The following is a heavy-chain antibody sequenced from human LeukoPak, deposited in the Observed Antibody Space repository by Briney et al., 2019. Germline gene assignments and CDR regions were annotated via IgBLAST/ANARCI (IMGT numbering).Heavy chain of an antibody. J-gene: IGHJ4*02. Sequence: KSSETLSLTCTVSGDSVSSSSYFWGWIRQPPGKGLEWIGTIYYSGSTYYNPSLKSRVTISVDTSKNQFSLKLSSVTAADTAVYYCAKGPSIAARPDEIYADYWGQGTLVTVSS. CDR2: IYYSGST. D-gene: IGHD6-6*01. CDR1: GDSVSSSSYF. V-gene: IGHV4-39*01. CDR3: AKGPSIAARPDEIYADY.